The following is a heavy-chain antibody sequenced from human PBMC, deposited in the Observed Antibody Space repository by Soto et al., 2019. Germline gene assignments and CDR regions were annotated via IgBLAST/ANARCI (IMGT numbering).Heavy chain of an antibody. V-gene: IGHV4-59*01. D-gene: IGHD5-12*01. J-gene: IGHJ4*02. Sequence: SETLSLTCTVSGGSIRSYYWSWIRQPPGKGLEWIGYIYYSGSTNYKPSLKSRVTISVDTSKNQFSLKLSSETAADTAVYYCARVGSGYVFVYWGQGTLVTVSS. CDR2: IYYSGST. CDR1: GGSIRSYY. CDR3: ARVGSGYVFVY.